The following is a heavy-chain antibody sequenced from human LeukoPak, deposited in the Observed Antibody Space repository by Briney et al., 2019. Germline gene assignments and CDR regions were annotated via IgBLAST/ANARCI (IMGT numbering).Heavy chain of an antibody. CDR1: GFTFSSNW. J-gene: IGHJ6*02. Sequence: PGGSLRLSCVASGFTFSSNWMHWVRQAPGKGLVWVSRINSDGSSTNYADFVKGRFTISRDNAKNTLYLQMNSLRAEDTAVYYCARDRSYQYAMDVWGQGTTVTVSS. CDR3: ARDRSYQYAMDV. V-gene: IGHV3-74*01. CDR2: INSDGSST.